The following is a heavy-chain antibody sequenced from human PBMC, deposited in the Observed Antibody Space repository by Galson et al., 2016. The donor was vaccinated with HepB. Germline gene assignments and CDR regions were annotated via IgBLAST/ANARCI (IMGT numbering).Heavy chain of an antibody. CDR1: GYTFSGHG. CDR3: ARHYGGDLEGRYYNGMDV. J-gene: IGHJ6*02. Sequence: SLRLSCAASGYTFSGHGLHWVRQAPGKGLEWVAIIWYDGSKRYYADSVKGRFTISRDNSKNMLYLEMNTLRVEDTAVYHCARHYGGDLEGRYYNGMDVWGPGTTITVSS. D-gene: IGHD2-21*02. CDR2: IWYDGSKR. V-gene: IGHV3-33*01.